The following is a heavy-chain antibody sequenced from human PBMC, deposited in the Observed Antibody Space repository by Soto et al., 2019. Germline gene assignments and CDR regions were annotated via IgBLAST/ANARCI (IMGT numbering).Heavy chain of an antibody. CDR2: INHSGST. V-gene: IGHV4-34*01. CDR1: GGSFSGYY. CDR3: AKRYCTNGVCHYFDY. Sequence: SATLSLTCAVYGGSFSGYYWSWIRQPPGKGLEWIGEINHSGSTNYNPSLKSRVTISVDTSKNQFSLKLSSVTAADTAVYYCAKRYCTNGVCHYFDYWGQGTLVTVSS. J-gene: IGHJ4*02. D-gene: IGHD2-8*01.